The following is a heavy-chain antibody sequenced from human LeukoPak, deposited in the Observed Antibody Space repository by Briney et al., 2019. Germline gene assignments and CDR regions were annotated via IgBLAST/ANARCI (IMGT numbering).Heavy chain of an antibody. V-gene: IGHV4-59*01. CDR2: IYYSGTT. CDR1: GGSISSCY. D-gene: IGHD2-2*01. J-gene: IGHJ3*02. CDR3: ARGQSSLGAFDI. Sequence: SETLSLTCTVSGGSISSCYWSWIRQPPGKGLEWIGYIYYSGTTKYNPSLRSRVTISVDTSKNQFSLKLNSVTAADTAVYYCARGQSSLGAFDIWGQGTMVTVSS.